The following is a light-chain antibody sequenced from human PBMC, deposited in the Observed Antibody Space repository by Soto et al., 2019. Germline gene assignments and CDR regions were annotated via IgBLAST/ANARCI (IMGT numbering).Light chain of an antibody. V-gene: IGKV3-20*01. Sequence: DIVLTQSPGTLSLSPGERATLSCRASQSVSSSYLAWYQQKPGQAPRLLIYCASSRATGIPDRFSGSGSGTDFTLTISRLEPEDFALYYCQQYGSSSLTCGGGTKVEIK. CDR2: CAS. J-gene: IGKJ4*01. CDR1: QSVSSSY. CDR3: QQYGSSSLT.